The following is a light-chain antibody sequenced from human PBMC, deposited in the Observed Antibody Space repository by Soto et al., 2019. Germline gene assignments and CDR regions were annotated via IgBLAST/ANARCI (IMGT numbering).Light chain of an antibody. V-gene: IGLV1-51*01. CDR1: SSNVGNNF. Sequence: QSVLTQPPSMSAAPGQKVTISCSGTSSNVGNNFVSWHQQVPGAAPKLLIFDNSQRPSGIPDRFFASKSGTSATLAITGPQPGDEAVYYCATCDSKLSAVVFGAGTKLTVL. CDR2: DNS. J-gene: IGLJ2*01. CDR3: ATCDSKLSAVV.